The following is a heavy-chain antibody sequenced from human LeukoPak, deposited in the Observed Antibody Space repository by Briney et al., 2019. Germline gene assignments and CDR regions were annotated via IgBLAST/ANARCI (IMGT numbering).Heavy chain of an antibody. Sequence: SETLSLTCAVYGGSFSGYYWSWIRQPPGKGLEWIGEINHSGSTNYNPSLKSRVTISVDTSKNQFSLKLSSVTAADTAVYYCARDGGSGYDYWGQGTLVTASS. CDR1: GGSFSGYY. V-gene: IGHV4-34*01. CDR2: INHSGST. CDR3: ARDGGSGYDY. J-gene: IGHJ4*02. D-gene: IGHD5-12*01.